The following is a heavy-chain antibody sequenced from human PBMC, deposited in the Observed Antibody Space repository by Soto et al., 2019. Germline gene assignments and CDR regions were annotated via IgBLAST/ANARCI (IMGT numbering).Heavy chain of an antibody. CDR3: TTVGYRYGNPQSDY. Sequence: GWSLRLSCAASGFTFSNAWMSWVRQAPGKGLEWVGRIKSKTDGGTTDYAAPVKGRFTISRDDSKNTLYLQMNSLKSEDTAVYYCTTVGYRYGNPQSDYWGQVTLVTVYS. J-gene: IGHJ4*02. D-gene: IGHD5-18*01. CDR2: IKSKTDGGTT. V-gene: IGHV3-15*01. CDR1: GFTFSNAW.